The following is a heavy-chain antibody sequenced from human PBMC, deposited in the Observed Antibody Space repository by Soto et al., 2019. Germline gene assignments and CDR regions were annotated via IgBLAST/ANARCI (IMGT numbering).Heavy chain of an antibody. D-gene: IGHD5-18*01. J-gene: IGHJ4*02. CDR1: GFTFGNYA. Sequence: EVQLLESGGDLVQPGESLRVSCAASGFTFGNYAMSWVRQAPGKGLEWVSSISGSGGSTYYADSVKGRFTIARDNSKSMLSLQMNSLRADDTALYYCARAPASSLTASRPFAYWGQGTLVTVSS. CDR2: ISGSGGST. V-gene: IGHV3-23*01. CDR3: ARAPASSLTASRPFAY.